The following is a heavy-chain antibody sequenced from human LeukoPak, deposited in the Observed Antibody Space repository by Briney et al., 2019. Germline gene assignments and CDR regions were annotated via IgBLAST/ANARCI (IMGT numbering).Heavy chain of an antibody. CDR3: ARCDSFGGGDYYFDY. CDR2: IYYSGST. D-gene: IGHD2-21*02. CDR1: GGSISSYY. Sequence: SETLSLTCTVSGGSISSYYWSWIRQPPGKGLEWIGYIYYSGSTNYNPSLKSRVTISVDTSKNQFSLKLSSVTAADTAVYYCARCDSFGGGDYYFDYWGQGTLVTVSS. V-gene: IGHV4-59*01. J-gene: IGHJ4*02.